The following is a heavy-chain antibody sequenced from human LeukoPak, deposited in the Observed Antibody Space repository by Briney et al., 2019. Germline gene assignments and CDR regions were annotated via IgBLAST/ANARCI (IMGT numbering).Heavy chain of an antibody. CDR3: ARRGTGFDP. CDR2: IYPGDSDT. V-gene: IGHV5-51*01. CDR1: GYTFTNYW. J-gene: IGHJ5*02. D-gene: IGHD1-1*01. Sequence: SXKISCXGSGYTFTNYWIAWVRQMPGKGLEWMGIIYPGDSDTRYSPSFQGQVTISVDKSISTAYLQWSSLKASDTAMYYCARRGTGFDPWGQGTXVXXSS.